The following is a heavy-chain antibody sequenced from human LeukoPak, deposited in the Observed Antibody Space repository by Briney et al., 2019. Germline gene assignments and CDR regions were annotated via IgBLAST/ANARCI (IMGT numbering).Heavy chain of an antibody. D-gene: IGHD2-8*01. J-gene: IGHJ6*02. V-gene: IGHV4-59*01. CDR1: GGSISYYY. CDR3: ARDQGQTGVGYYYGMDV. Sequence: SETLSLTCTVSGGSISYYYWSWIRQPPGKGLEWIGYIYYSGSTNYNPSLKSRVTISVDTSKNQFSLKLSSVTAADTAVYYCARDQGQTGVGYYYGMDVWGQGTTVTVSS. CDR2: IYYSGST.